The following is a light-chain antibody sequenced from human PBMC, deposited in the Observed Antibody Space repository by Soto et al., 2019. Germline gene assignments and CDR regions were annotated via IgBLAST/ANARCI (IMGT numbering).Light chain of an antibody. CDR1: QSISSY. V-gene: IGKV1-39*01. J-gene: IGKJ4*01. CDR3: QQSYRTPPT. Sequence: DIQMTQSPSSLSASVGDRVTITCRASQSISSYLNWYQQKPGKAPKLLIYAASSLQRGVPSRFSGGGSGTDFTLTISSLQPEDFATYFCQQSYRTPPTFGGGTKVEI. CDR2: AAS.